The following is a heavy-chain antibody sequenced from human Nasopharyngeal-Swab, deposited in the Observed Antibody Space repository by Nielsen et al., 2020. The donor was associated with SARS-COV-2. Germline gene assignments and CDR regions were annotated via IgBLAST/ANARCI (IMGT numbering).Heavy chain of an antibody. CDR1: GFTFSSYS. Sequence: GESLKISCAASGFTFSSYSMHWVRQAPGQGLEWVAIIWYDGSIEYYADSVKGRFTISRDNSKNTLYLQMNSLRVEDSAVYHCATDYAFGMDVWGQGTTVIVSS. CDR3: ATDYAFGMDV. V-gene: IGHV3-30*02. CDR2: IWYDGSIE. J-gene: IGHJ6*02. D-gene: IGHD4-17*01.